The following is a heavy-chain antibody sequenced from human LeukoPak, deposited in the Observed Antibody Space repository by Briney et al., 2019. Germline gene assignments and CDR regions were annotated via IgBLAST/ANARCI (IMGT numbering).Heavy chain of an antibody. Sequence: GASVTVSCKASGGTFSSYAISWVRQAPGQGLEWMGGIIPIFGTANYAQKFQGRVTITADESTSTAYMELSSLRSEDTAVYYCASGDILTGYYPPTPYNWFDPWGQGTLVTVSS. D-gene: IGHD3-9*01. CDR3: ASGDILTGYYPPTPYNWFDP. CDR2: IIPIFGTA. V-gene: IGHV1-69*13. J-gene: IGHJ5*02. CDR1: GGTFSSYA.